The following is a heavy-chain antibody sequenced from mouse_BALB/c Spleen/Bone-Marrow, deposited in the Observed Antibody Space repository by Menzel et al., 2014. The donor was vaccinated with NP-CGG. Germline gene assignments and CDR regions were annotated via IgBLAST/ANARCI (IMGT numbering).Heavy chain of an antibody. CDR3: ARSIYYDYDSFAY. J-gene: IGHJ3*01. CDR2: INPNYDST. D-gene: IGHD2-4*01. V-gene: IGHV1-18*01. CDR1: GYTFTDYN. Sequence: EVKLQESGAELVKPGASVKISCKASGYTFTDYNMDWVKQSHGKSLEWIGDINPNYDSTSYNQKFKGKATLTVDKSSSTAYMELRSLASEDTAVYYCARSIYYDYDSFAYWGQGTLVTVSA.